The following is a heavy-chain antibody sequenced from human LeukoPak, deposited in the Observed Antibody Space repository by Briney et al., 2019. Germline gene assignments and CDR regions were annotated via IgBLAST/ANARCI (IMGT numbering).Heavy chain of an antibody. J-gene: IGHJ4*02. Sequence: GGSLRLSCAASGFTFSSYAMSWVRQGSGKGLERVSVITGSGGNTYYADSVKGRFTISRDTSRNTLYLQMNSLRAEDTAVYYCAKMEQQLVGYYFDYWGQGTLVTVSS. CDR2: ITGSGGNT. CDR3: AKMEQQLVGYYFDY. CDR1: GFTFSSYA. D-gene: IGHD6-13*01. V-gene: IGHV3-23*01.